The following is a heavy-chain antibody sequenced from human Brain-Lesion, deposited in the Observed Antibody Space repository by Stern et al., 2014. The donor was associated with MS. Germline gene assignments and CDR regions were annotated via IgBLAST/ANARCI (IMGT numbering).Heavy chain of an antibody. CDR3: AGEEDIRYCSGGSCTGNWFDP. CDR1: GGSVSSTSYA. CDR2: IYYSGNT. J-gene: IGHJ5*02. V-gene: IGHV4-39*01. Sequence: QVQLVQSGPGLVKPSETLSLTCTVAGGSVSSTSYAWAWIRQPPGKGLEWIGTIYYSGNTYYSPSLKSRLTISLDTSQNQFSLQWGSVTAADTAVYYCAGEEDIRYCSGGSCTGNWFDPWGQGTLVTVSS. D-gene: IGHD2-15*01.